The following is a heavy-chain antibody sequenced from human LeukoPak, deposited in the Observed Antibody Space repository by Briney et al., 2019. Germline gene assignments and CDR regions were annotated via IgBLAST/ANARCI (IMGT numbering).Heavy chain of an antibody. J-gene: IGHJ4*02. CDR1: GLRVSDAW. CDR3: TGPPV. CDR2: IKSKSDGGTA. Sequence: GGSLRLSCAASGLRVSDAWMAWVRQAPGKGLEWVGRIKSKSDGGTADYVASVKGRFTISRDDSKNTLYLQMNSLKSEDTAVYCCTGPPVWGQGTLVTVSS. V-gene: IGHV3-15*01.